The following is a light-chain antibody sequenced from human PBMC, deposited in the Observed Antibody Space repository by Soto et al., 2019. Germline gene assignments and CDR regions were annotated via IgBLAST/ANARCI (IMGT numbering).Light chain of an antibody. Sequence: QSALTQPASVSGSPEQSITISCTGTSSDVGPNIFVSWYQQHPGKVPKLMIYTVSSRPSGVSQRFSGSKSGNTASLTISGLQAEDEADYYCSSFTTDSTYVFGTGTKLTVL. V-gene: IGLV2-14*01. CDR3: SSFTTDSTYV. J-gene: IGLJ1*01. CDR1: SSDVGPNIF. CDR2: TVS.